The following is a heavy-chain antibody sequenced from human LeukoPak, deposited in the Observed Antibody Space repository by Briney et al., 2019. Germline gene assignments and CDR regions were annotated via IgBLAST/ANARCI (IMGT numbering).Heavy chain of an antibody. CDR3: ARVGAVAGTLIGYFDY. CDR2: IYYSGST. CDR1: GGSISSYY. V-gene: IGHV4-59*08. J-gene: IGHJ4*02. Sequence: SETLTLTCTVSGGSISSYYWSWIRQPPGKGLEWIGYIYYSGSTNYHPSLESRVTISLDTSKNQFSLKLNSVTAADTAVYYCARVGAVAGTLIGYFDYWGQGTLVTVSS. D-gene: IGHD6-19*01.